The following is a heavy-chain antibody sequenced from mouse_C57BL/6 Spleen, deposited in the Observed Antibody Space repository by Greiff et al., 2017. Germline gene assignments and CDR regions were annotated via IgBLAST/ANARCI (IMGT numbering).Heavy chain of an antibody. Sequence: EVQLQQSGPELVKPGASVKISCKASGYTFTDYYMNWVKQSHGKSLEWIGDINPNNGGTSYNQKFKGKATLTVDKSSSTAYMELRSLTSEDSAVYYCARRGLSLEPYDMDYWGQGTTLTVSS. V-gene: IGHV1-26*01. CDR2: INPNNGGT. CDR3: ARRGLSLEPYDMDY. D-gene: IGHD2-12*01. J-gene: IGHJ2*01. CDR1: GYTFTDYY.